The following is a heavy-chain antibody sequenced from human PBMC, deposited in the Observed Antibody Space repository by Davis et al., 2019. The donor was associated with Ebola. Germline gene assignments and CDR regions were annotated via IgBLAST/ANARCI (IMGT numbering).Heavy chain of an antibody. J-gene: IGHJ2*01. CDR2: IYWDDDK. CDR1: GFSLSTSGVG. CDR3: AHRRDSISSVSYFDL. V-gene: IGHV2-5*02. Sequence: SGPTLVKPTQTLTLTCTFSGFSLSTSGVGVGWIRQPPGKALEWLALIYWDDDKRYSPSLKSRLTITKDTSKNQVVLIMTNMDPVDTGTYYCAHRRDSISSVSYFDLWGRGTLVTVSS. D-gene: IGHD6-6*01.